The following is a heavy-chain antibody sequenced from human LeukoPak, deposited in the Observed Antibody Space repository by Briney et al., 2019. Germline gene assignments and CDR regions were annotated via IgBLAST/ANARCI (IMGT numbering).Heavy chain of an antibody. D-gene: IGHD4-17*01. CDR2: IYTSGST. J-gene: IGHJ4*02. V-gene: IGHV4-4*07. CDR3: ARSSNNGDYDY. Sequence: TSETLSLTCTVSGGSISSYYWSWIRQPAGKGLGWIGRIYTSGSTNYNPSLKSRVTMSVDTSKNQFSLKLSSVTAADTAVYYCARSSNNGDYDYWGQGTLVTVSS. CDR1: GGSISSYY.